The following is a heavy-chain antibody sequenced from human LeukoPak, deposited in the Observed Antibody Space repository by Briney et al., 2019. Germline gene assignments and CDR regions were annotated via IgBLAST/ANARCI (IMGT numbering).Heavy chain of an antibody. V-gene: IGHV3-74*01. J-gene: IGHJ4*02. D-gene: IGHD6-19*01. Sequence: GGSLRLSCAASGFTFSSYWMHWVRQAPGKGLMWVSYINRDGGSTRYADSVKGRFTISRDNSKNTLYLQMNSLRADDTALYYCAKQGSRGWLSAFNYWGQGTLVTVSS. CDR1: GFTFSSYW. CDR2: INRDGGST. CDR3: AKQGSRGWLSAFNY.